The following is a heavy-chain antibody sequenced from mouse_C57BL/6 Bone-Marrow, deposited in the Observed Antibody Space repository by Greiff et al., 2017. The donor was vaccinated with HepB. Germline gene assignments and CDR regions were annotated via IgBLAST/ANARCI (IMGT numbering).Heavy chain of an antibody. J-gene: IGHJ2*01. Sequence: QVQLQQPGAELVMPGASVKLSCKASGYTFNSYWMHWVKQRPGQGLEWIGEIDPSDSYTNYNQKFKGKSTLTVDKSSSTAYMQLSSLTSEDSAVYYCARELRLGYYFDYWGQGTTLTVSS. V-gene: IGHV1-69*01. CDR3: ARELRLGYYFDY. CDR1: GYTFNSYW. CDR2: IDPSDSYT. D-gene: IGHD3-2*02.